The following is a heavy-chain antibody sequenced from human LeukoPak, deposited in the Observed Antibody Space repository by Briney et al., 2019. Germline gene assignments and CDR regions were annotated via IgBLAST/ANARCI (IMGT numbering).Heavy chain of an antibody. CDR3: ARDAAVSYDSSGYHFDY. J-gene: IGHJ4*02. CDR2: IYSGGST. V-gene: IGHV3-53*01. D-gene: IGHD3-22*01. Sequence: GGSLRLSCAASGFTVSSNYMSWVRQAPGKGLEWVSVIYSGGSTYYADSVKGRFTISRDNSKNTLYLQMNSLRAEDTAVYYCARDAAVSYDSSGYHFDYWGQGTLVTVSS. CDR1: GFTVSSNY.